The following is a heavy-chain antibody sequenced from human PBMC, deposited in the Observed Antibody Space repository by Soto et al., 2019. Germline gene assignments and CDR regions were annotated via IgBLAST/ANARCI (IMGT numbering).Heavy chain of an antibody. CDR1: GGTFSSYA. CDR2: SIPIFGTA. J-gene: IGHJ4*02. CDR3: ASTPYYYDSSGYRYLEYYFDY. V-gene: IGHV1-69*01. Sequence: QVQLVQSGAEVKKPGSSVKVSCKASGGTFSSYAISWVRQAPGQGLEWMGGSIPIFGTANYAQKFQGRVTITADESTSTAYMELSSLRSEDTAVYYCASTPYYYDSSGYRYLEYYFDYWGQGTLVTVSS. D-gene: IGHD3-22*01.